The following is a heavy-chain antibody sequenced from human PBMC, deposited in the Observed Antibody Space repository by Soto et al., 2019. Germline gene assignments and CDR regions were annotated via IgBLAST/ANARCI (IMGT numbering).Heavy chain of an antibody. CDR2: IWSDGTKK. CDR3: ARDWWEEPAGKETVSQFDY. Sequence: QVHLVESGGGVVQPGRSLTLSCTASGFAFSNYGIHWVRQAPGRGLEWVAVIWSDGTKKFYAGSVRGRFTISRDNSKNTIYLQMNSMRDEDTAVYYCARDWWEEPAGKETVSQFDYCGQGTLVTIYS. J-gene: IGHJ4*02. D-gene: IGHD6-13*01. V-gene: IGHV3-33*01. CDR1: GFAFSNYG.